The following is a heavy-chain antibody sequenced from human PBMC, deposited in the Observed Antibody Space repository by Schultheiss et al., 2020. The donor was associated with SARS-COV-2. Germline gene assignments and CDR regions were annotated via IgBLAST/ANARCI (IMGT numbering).Heavy chain of an antibody. J-gene: IGHJ3*02. Sequence: GESLKISCKGSGYSFTSYWIGWVRQMPGKGLEWMGIIYPGDSDTRYSPSFQGQVTISADKSISTAYLQWSSLKASDTAMYYCARRGLYGDYDRSAFDIWGQGTMVTVSS. CDR1: GYSFTSYW. CDR2: IYPGDSDT. V-gene: IGHV5-51*03. CDR3: ARRGLYGDYDRSAFDI. D-gene: IGHD4-17*01.